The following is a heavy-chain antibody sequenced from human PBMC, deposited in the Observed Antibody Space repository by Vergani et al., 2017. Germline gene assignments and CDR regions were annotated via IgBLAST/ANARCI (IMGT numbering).Heavy chain of an antibody. Sequence: QVQLQESGPGLVKPPGTLSLTCAVSGDSISSNNCWTWVRQPPGKGLEWIGVICHTEDTKYSPSLKSRVTVSVDESRNLFSLRLNSVTAADTAVYYCGTIGYRRWGYYFDYWGQGILVTVSS. V-gene: IGHV4-4*03. CDR1: GDSISSNNC. J-gene: IGHJ4*02. D-gene: IGHD2-2*02. CDR3: GTIGYRRWGYYFDY. CDR2: ICHTEDT.